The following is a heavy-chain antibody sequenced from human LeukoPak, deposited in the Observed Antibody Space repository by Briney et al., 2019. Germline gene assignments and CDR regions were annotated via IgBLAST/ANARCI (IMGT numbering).Heavy chain of an antibody. CDR3: AKDRSGRLAG. CDR2: ISSSSSTI. D-gene: IGHD1-26*01. V-gene: IGHV3-48*01. Sequence: GGSLRLSRAASGFTFSSYSMNWVRQAPGKGLEWVSYISSSSSTIYYADSVKGRFTISRDNSMNTLYLQMNSLRAEDTAVYYCAKDRSGRLAGWGQGTLVTVSS. CDR1: GFTFSSYS. J-gene: IGHJ4*02.